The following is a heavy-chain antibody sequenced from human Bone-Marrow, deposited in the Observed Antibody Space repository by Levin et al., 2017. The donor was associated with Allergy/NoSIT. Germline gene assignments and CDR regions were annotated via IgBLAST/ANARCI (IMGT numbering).Heavy chain of an antibody. CDR1: NGSVSSGGYY. D-gene: IGHD3-10*01. CDR2: IFNSGST. Sequence: KPSETLSLTCTVSNGSVSSGGYYWSWIRQPPGTTLEWIGYIFNSGSTSYNPSLKSRVTMSKDTSKNQFSLQLTSVTAADTAVYFCARERDYYSGSGIHWGQGTLVTVSS. CDR3: ARERDYYSGSGIH. J-gene: IGHJ4*02. V-gene: IGHV4-61*08.